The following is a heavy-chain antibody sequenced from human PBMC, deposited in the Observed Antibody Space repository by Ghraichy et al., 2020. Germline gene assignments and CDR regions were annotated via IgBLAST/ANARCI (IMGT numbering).Heavy chain of an antibody. CDR1: GFTFSSYG. Sequence: GGSLRLSCAASGFTFSSYGMHWVRQAPGKGLEWVAVISYDGSNKYYADSVKGRFTISRDNSKNTLYLQMNSLRAEDTAVYYCAKGGLLVDYYGSGSYYSDYYCYGMDVWGQGTTVTVSS. D-gene: IGHD3-10*01. J-gene: IGHJ6*02. CDR3: AKGGLLVDYYGSGSYYSDYYCYGMDV. V-gene: IGHV3-30*18. CDR2: ISYDGSNK.